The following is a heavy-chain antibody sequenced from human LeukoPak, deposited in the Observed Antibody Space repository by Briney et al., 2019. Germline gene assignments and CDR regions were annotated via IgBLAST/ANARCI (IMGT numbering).Heavy chain of an antibody. V-gene: IGHV3-21*01. Sequence: GGSLRLSCAASGFTFGSYSMNWVRQAPGKGLEWVSSISSSSSYIYYADSVKGRFTISRDNAKNSLYLQMNSLRAEDTAVYYCARDAYSGSSNFDYWGQGTLVTVSS. D-gene: IGHD1-26*01. CDR3: ARDAYSGSSNFDY. J-gene: IGHJ4*02. CDR1: GFTFGSYS. CDR2: ISSSSSYI.